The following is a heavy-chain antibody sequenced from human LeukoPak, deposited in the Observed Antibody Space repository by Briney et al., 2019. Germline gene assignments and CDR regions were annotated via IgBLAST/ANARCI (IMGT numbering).Heavy chain of an antibody. D-gene: IGHD3-3*01. V-gene: IGHV1-18*04. CDR1: GYTFTNYF. CDR2: ISAYNGNT. Sequence: ASVKVSCKASGYTFTNYFMHWVRQAPGQGLEWMGWISAYNGNTNYAQKLQGRVTMTTDTSTSTAYMELRSLRSDDTAVYYCARLSGYDNWFDPWGQGTLVTVSS. CDR3: ARLSGYDNWFDP. J-gene: IGHJ5*02.